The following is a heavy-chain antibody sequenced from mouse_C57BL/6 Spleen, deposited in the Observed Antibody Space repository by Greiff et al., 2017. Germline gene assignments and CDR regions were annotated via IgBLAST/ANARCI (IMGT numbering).Heavy chain of an antibody. CDR3: ARYGSSYYFDY. Sequence: EVQGVESGPELVKPGASVKISCKASGYSFTGYYMHWVKQSHGNILDWIGYIYPYNGVSSYNQKFKGKATLTVDKSSSQAYMELHSLTSEDSAIYYCARYGSSYYFDYWGQGTTLPGSS. J-gene: IGHJ2*01. D-gene: IGHD1-1*01. V-gene: IGHV1-31*01. CDR1: GYSFTGYY. CDR2: IYPYNGVS.